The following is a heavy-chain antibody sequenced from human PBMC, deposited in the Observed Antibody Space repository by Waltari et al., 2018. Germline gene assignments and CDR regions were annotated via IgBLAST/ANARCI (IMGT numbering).Heavy chain of an antibody. CDR1: GYTLTELS. CDR3: ATGGYCSSTSCYTHHWFDP. CDR2: FDPEDGET. D-gene: IGHD2-2*02. Sequence: HVQLVQSGAEVKKPGASVKVSCKVSGYTLTELSMHWVRQAPGKGLEWMGGFDPEDGETIYAQKFQGRVTMTEDTSTDTAYMELSSLRSEDTAVYYCATGGYCSSTSCYTHHWFDPWGQGTLVTVSS. J-gene: IGHJ5*02. V-gene: IGHV1-24*01.